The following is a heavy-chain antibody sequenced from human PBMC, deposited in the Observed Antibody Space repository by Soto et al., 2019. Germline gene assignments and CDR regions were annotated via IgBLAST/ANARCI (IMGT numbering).Heavy chain of an antibody. CDR1: GFSFGGYA. J-gene: IGHJ4*02. Sequence: GGSLRLSCAASGFSFGGYAMIWVRQAPGKGLEWVAASSGSGASSFFADSVRGRFVISRDNSQNTVFLQMSSLRAEDTAMYYCTKGSRGYTNYFFDSWGRGTLVTVSS. CDR2: SSGSGASS. CDR3: TKGSRGYTNYFFDS. D-gene: IGHD6-25*01. V-gene: IGHV3-23*01.